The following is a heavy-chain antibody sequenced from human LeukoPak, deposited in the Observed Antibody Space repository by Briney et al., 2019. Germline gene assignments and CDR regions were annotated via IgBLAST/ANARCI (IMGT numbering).Heavy chain of an antibody. D-gene: IGHD2-15*01. V-gene: IGHV4-39*07. CDR2: IYSSGAT. CDR1: GASIGSRGSN. J-gene: IGHJ4*02. Sequence: PPETLSLTCTVSGASIGSRGSNWGWIRQPPGQGLEWLGSIYSSGATYYSPSLQSRITMSLDTSKNQFSLKLNSVTAADTAHYFCARVDMTPGPFDYWGQGTLVTVSS. CDR3: ARVDMTPGPFDY.